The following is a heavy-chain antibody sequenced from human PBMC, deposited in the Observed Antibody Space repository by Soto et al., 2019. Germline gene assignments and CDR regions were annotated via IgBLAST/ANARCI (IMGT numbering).Heavy chain of an antibody. CDR1: GGSVSSGSYY. Sequence: SETLSLTCTVSGGSVSSGSYYWSWIRQPPGKGLEWIGYIYYSGSTNYNPSLKSRVTISVDTSKNQFSLKLSSVTAADTAVYYCAREPRITIFGVVPAARFDPWGQGTLVTVSS. V-gene: IGHV4-61*01. CDR2: IYYSGST. J-gene: IGHJ5*02. CDR3: AREPRITIFGVVPAARFDP. D-gene: IGHD3-3*01.